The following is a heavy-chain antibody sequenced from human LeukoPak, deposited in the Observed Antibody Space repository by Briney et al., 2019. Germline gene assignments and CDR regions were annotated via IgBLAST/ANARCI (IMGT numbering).Heavy chain of an antibody. J-gene: IGHJ4*02. D-gene: IGHD6-13*01. CDR3: ARAGGQLLHGFGYFEY. Sequence: PGGSLRLSCAASGFTFSSYEMNWVRQAPGKGLEWVSYISSSGSTIYYADSVKGRFTISRDNSKNTLYLQMNSLRAEDTAVYYCARAGGQLLHGFGYFEYWGQGTLVTVSS. V-gene: IGHV3-48*03. CDR2: ISSSGSTI. CDR1: GFTFSSYE.